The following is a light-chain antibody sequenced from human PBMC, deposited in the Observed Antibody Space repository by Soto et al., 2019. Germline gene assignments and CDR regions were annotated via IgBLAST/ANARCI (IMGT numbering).Light chain of an antibody. V-gene: IGLV1-44*01. CDR2: NNN. J-gene: IGLJ3*02. Sequence: QSVLTQPPSASGTPGQRVTISCSGSTSNIGSNTVNWYQQLPGTAPKLLIYNNNQRPSGVPDRFSGSKSGTSASLAISGLQSEDEADYYCAAWDDRLNGWVFGGGTQLTVL. CDR3: AAWDDRLNGWV. CDR1: TSNIGSNT.